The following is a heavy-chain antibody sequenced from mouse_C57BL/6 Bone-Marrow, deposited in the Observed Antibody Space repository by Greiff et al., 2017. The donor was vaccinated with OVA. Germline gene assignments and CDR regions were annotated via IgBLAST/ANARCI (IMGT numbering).Heavy chain of an antibody. CDR1: GFTFSDFY. Sequence: EVKVVESGGGLVQPGGSLKLSCAASGFTFSDFYMYWIRQTPEKRLEWVAYISNGGGSTYYPDTVKGRFTISRHNAKNTLYLQMSRLKSEDTAMYYCARLDAMDYWGQGTSVTVSS. J-gene: IGHJ4*01. CDR3: ARLDAMDY. CDR2: ISNGGGST. V-gene: IGHV5-12*01.